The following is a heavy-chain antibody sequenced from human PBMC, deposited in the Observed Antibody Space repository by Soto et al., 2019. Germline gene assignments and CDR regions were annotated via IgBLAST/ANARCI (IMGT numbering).Heavy chain of an antibody. V-gene: IGHV5-51*01. J-gene: IGHJ6*02. CDR2: TYPGDSDT. D-gene: IGHD6-19*01. CDR3: ARPREAGKNYYGVDV. Sequence: GKSLELSGRGYGYSFTSYWIGWVRQMPGKGLEWMGITYPGDSDTRYSPSFQGQVTISADKSISTAYLQWSSLKASDTAMYYCARPREAGKNYYGVDVWGQGTTVTVSS. CDR1: GYSFTSYW.